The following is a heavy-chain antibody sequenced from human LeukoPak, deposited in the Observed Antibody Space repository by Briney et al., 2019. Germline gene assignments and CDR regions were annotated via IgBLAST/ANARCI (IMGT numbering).Heavy chain of an antibody. CDR2: IIIICGTE. J-gene: IGHJ4*02. CDR3: ARDCSGSSCYLGY. Sequence: SVKVSFKASVGIFSSYAICWVRQAPGQGLEWMGGIIIICGTENYAQKFQGRLMITADESTSTAYMGLSSMRSEGTVVYYCARDCSGSSCYLGYWGQGTLVTVSS. CDR1: VGIFSSYA. V-gene: IGHV1-69*13. D-gene: IGHD2-15*01.